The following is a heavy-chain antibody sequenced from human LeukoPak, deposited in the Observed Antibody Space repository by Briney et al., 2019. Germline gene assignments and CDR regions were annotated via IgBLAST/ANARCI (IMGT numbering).Heavy chain of an antibody. CDR2: IYSSGTTT. Sequence: SETLSLTCTVSADPINSGVYYWDWVRQPAGRGLEWIGHIYSSGTTTNSNPSRKSRVAISLDTSKNHFSLKLSSVTAADTAVYYCARAKKRSGRSRNFYLDVWGKGTTVTVSS. V-gene: IGHV4-61*09. CDR3: ARAKKRSGRSRNFYLDV. CDR1: ADPINSGVYY. D-gene: IGHD1-26*01. J-gene: IGHJ6*03.